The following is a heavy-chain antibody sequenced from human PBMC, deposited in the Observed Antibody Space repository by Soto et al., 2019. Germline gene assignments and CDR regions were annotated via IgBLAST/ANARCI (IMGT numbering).Heavy chain of an antibody. CDR1: GFTFSSYA. CDR2: ISGSGGST. Sequence: GGSLRLSCAASGFTFSSYAMSWVRQAPGKGLEWVSAISGSGGSTYYADSVKGRFTISRDNSKNTLYLQMNSLRAEDTAVYYCAKDFTDDFWSGYSKPSYWGQGTLVTVSS. J-gene: IGHJ4*02. D-gene: IGHD3-3*01. V-gene: IGHV3-23*01. CDR3: AKDFTDDFWSGYSKPSY.